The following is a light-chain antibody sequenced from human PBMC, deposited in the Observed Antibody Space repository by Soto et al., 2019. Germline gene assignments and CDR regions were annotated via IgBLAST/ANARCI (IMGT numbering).Light chain of an antibody. CDR2: KAS. J-gene: IGKJ4*01. Sequence: DIQMTQSPSTLSASLGDRVTITCRASQSISSWLAWYQQKPGKAPKVLIYKASSLERGVPARFSGSGSGTEFTLTISSLQPDDSATYYCQHYNSYPLTFGGGTKVEI. CDR1: QSISSW. V-gene: IGKV1-5*03. CDR3: QHYNSYPLT.